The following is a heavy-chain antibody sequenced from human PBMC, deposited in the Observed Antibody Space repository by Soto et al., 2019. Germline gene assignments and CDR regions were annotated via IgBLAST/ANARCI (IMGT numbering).Heavy chain of an antibody. D-gene: IGHD4-17*01. CDR2: FIPIYGTR. CDR3: ARAERPYGDYDNYYYAMDV. Sequence: ASVKVSCKASGGTFSRYAISWVRRAPGQGLEWIGGFIPIYGTRNYAQKFQGRVTITADESTSTAYMELSSLRSEDTAVYYCARAERPYGDYDNYYYAMDVWDQGTSVTVSS. V-gene: IGHV1-69*13. J-gene: IGHJ6*02. CDR1: GGTFSRYA.